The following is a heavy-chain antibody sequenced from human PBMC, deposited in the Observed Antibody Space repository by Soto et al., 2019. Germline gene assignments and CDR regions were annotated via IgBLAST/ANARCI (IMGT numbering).Heavy chain of an antibody. D-gene: IGHD4-17*01. CDR2: FIPIYGTR. CDR3: ARAERPYGDYDNYYYAMDV. Sequence: ASVKVSCKASGGTFSRYAISWVRRAPGQGLEWIGGFIPIYGTRNYAQKFQGRVTITADESTSTAYMELSSLRSEDTAVYYCARAERPYGDYDNYYYAMDVWDQGTSVTVSS. V-gene: IGHV1-69*13. J-gene: IGHJ6*02. CDR1: GGTFSRYA.